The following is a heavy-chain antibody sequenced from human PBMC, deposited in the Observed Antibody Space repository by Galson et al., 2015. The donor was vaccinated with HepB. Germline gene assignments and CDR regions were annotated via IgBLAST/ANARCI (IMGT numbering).Heavy chain of an antibody. V-gene: IGHV3-23*01. CDR1: GFSFTRYA. D-gene: IGHD2-15*01. CDR3: AKDGIMVANNPYHFHY. CDR2: ITSSGGNR. J-gene: IGHJ4*02. Sequence: SLRLSCAASGFSFTRYAMTWVRQAPGKGLEWVSSITSSGGNRYYTESVKGRFTVSRDNSKNTLLLQLNSLRAEDTAMYFCAKDGIMVANNPYHFHYWGQGTLVTVSS.